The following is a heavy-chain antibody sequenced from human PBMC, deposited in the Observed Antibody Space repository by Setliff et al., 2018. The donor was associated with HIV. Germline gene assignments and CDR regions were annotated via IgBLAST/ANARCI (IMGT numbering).Heavy chain of an antibody. CDR2: INPDSGGT. CDR3: ARESLMITFGGGSWFDP. V-gene: IGHV1-2*02. J-gene: IGHJ5*02. CDR1: GYTFTAYY. Sequence: ASVKVSCKASGYTFTAYYIHWVRQAPGQGLEWMGWINPDSGGTKYAQRFQGRVTMTRDTSINTAYMELSRLISDDTALYFCARESLMITFGGGSWFDPWGQGTLGHRLL. D-gene: IGHD3-16*01.